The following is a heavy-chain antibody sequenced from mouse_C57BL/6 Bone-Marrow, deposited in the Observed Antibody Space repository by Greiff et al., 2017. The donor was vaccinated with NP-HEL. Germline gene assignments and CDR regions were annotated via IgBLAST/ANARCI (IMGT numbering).Heavy chain of an antibody. D-gene: IGHD3-3*01. Sequence: EVKLVESGGGLVQPGGSLKLSCAASGFTFSDYYMYWVRQTPEKRLEWVAYISNGGGSTYYPDTVKGRFTISRDNAKNTLYLQMSRLKSEDTAKYYCARRGPDYDYWGQGTTLTVSS. CDR3: ARRGPDYDY. V-gene: IGHV5-12*01. CDR1: GFTFSDYY. CDR2: ISNGGGST. J-gene: IGHJ2*01.